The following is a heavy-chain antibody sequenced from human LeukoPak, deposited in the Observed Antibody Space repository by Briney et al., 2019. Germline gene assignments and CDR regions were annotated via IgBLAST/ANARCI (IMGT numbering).Heavy chain of an antibody. CDR3: ARDQDYGDLTLQPQFDY. CDR1: GYTFTSYG. D-gene: IGHD4-17*01. Sequence: GASVKVSCKASGYTFTSYGISWVRQAPGQGLEWMGWISAYNGNTNYAQKLQGRATMTTDTSTSTAYMELRSLRSDDTAVYYCARDQDYGDLTLQPQFDYWGQGTLVTVSS. CDR2: ISAYNGNT. V-gene: IGHV1-18*01. J-gene: IGHJ4*02.